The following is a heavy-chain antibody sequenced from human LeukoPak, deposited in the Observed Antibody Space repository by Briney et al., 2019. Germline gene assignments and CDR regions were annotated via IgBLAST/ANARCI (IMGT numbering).Heavy chain of an antibody. CDR2: IYHSGST. J-gene: IGHJ3*02. D-gene: IGHD2-15*01. CDR3: ARNMTTIRGGGLDI. V-gene: IGHV4-38-2*01. CDR1: GYSINSAYY. Sequence: SGTLSLTCAVSGYSINSAYYWGWIRQPPGEGLEWIGIIYHSGSTYYNPSLKGRVSISVDTSKNQFSLKLNSVTAADTAVYYCARNMTTIRGGGLDIWGQGTMVTVSS.